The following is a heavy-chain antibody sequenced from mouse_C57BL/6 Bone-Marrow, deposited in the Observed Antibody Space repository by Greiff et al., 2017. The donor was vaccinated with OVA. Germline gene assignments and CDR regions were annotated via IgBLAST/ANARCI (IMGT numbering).Heavy chain of an antibody. D-gene: IGHD2-5*01. CDR2: IWRGGST. V-gene: IGHV2-5*01. Sequence: QVQLQQSGPGLVQPSQSLSITCTVSGFSLTSYGVHWVRQSPGKGLEWLGVIWRGGSTDYNAAFMSRLSITKDNSKSQVFFKMNSLQADDTAIYYCAKNQGYSNYWLAYWGQGTLVTVSA. CDR3: AKNQGYSNYWLAY. CDR1: GFSLTSYG. J-gene: IGHJ3*01.